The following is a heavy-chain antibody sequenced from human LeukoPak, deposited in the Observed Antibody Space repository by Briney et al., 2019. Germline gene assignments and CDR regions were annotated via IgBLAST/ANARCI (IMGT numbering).Heavy chain of an antibody. J-gene: IGHJ4*02. D-gene: IGHD2-15*01. CDR1: GATISSTRYY. V-gene: IGHV4-39*07. CDR2: VYYSAKT. CDR3: VSGRGYCSGNRCYVESIGDY. Sequence: PSETLSLTCTVSGATISSTRYYWSWIRQPPGKGLEWIGSVYYSAKTYYNPSLKSRVTISVDTYINQFSLKLSSVTAAETAVYYCVSGRGYCSGNRCYVESIGDYWGQGTLVTVSS.